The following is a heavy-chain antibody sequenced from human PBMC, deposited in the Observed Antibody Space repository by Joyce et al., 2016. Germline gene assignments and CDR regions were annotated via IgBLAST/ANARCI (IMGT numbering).Heavy chain of an antibody. V-gene: IGHV3-7*03. CDR2: INEGGSEK. J-gene: IGHJ5*02. CDR1: GFSFRYFW. Sequence: EVYLVESVGGLVQPGGSLRLSCAASGFSFRYFWMDWVRQAPGKGLKWVAQINEGGSEKNYMTFLRGRFTNSRDNARNSVDLQINSLRVEDTAVYYCTRGSGTGWFDPWGQGTLVTVSS. D-gene: IGHD6-13*01. CDR3: TRGSGTGWFDP.